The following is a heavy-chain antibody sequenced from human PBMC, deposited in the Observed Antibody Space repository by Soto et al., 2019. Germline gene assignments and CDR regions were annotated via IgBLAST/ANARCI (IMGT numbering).Heavy chain of an antibody. CDR3: TTDLSG. V-gene: IGHV1-24*01. J-gene: IGHJ4*02. CDR1: GYSLSELA. CDR2: FDPEYGKT. Sequence: ASVKVSGKVSGYSLSELAMHWVRQAPGKGLEWMGGFDPEYGKTVYAQKFQGRASVTEDTSSDTAYMELNSLRSEDTAVYYCTTDLSGWGQGTLVTVSS. D-gene: IGHD6-19*01.